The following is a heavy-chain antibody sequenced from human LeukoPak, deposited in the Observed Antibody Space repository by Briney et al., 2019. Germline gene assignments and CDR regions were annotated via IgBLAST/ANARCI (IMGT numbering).Heavy chain of an antibody. D-gene: IGHD3-22*01. Sequence: GGSLRLSCAASGFTFSSYWMHWVRQAPGKGLEWVANIKQDGSEKYYVDSVKGRFTISRDNAKNSLYLQMNSLRAEDTAVYYCARSRHYYDSSGYYPGPYYFDYWGQGTLVTVSS. CDR1: GFTFSSYW. J-gene: IGHJ4*02. V-gene: IGHV3-7*01. CDR2: IKQDGSEK. CDR3: ARSRHYYDSSGYYPGPYYFDY.